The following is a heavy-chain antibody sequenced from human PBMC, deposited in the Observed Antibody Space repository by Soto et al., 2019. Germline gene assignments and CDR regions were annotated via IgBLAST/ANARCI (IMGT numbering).Heavy chain of an antibody. CDR2: IWYDGSNK. Sequence: GGSLRLSCAASGFTFSSYGMHWVRQAPGKGLEWVAVIWYDGSNKDYGDSVKGRCTISRDNSKNTLYLQINSLRAEDTAVYFCAREKDSTMGPSFDSWGQGTLVTVS. CDR1: GFTFSSYG. CDR3: AREKDSTMGPSFDS. V-gene: IGHV3-33*08. J-gene: IGHJ5*01. D-gene: IGHD5-18*01.